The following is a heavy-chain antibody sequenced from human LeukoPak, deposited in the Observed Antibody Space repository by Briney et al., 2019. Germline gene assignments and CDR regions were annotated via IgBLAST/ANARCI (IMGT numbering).Heavy chain of an antibody. J-gene: IGHJ6*02. D-gene: IGHD2-2*02. CDR1: GGTFSSYA. Sequence: SVKVSRKASGGTFSSYAISWVRQAPGQGLEWMGGIIPIFGTANYAQKFQGRVTITADESTSTAYMELSSLRSEDTAVYYCARRQLLYGDAYYYYYGMDVWGQGTTVTVSS. CDR3: ARRQLLYGDAYYYYYGMDV. CDR2: IIPIFGTA. V-gene: IGHV1-69*13.